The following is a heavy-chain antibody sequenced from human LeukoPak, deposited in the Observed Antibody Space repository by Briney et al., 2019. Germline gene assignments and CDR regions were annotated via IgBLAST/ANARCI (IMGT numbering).Heavy chain of an antibody. J-gene: IGHJ3*02. V-gene: IGHV4-59*08. CDR1: GGSISTYY. CDR3: AVNLTKHTFDI. CDR2: IYYSGST. Sequence: SETLSLTCTVSGGSISTYYWSWIRQSPGKGLEWIGSIYYSGSTNYNPSLKSRVTISVDASKNQFSLELSSVTAADTAVYYCAVNLTKHTFDIWGQGTMVTVSS. D-gene: IGHD1-1*01.